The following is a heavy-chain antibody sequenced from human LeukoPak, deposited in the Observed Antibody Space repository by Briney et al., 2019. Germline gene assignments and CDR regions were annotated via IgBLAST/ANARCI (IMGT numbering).Heavy chain of an antibody. V-gene: IGHV3-23*01. CDR2: ISAGADST. D-gene: IGHD4-17*01. J-gene: IGHJ5*01. Sequence: GGSLRLSCAVSAFTFSTYAMSWVRQAPRKGLEWVSAISAGADSTYYADSVQGRFTISRDNSKNTLYLQMSGLRAEDTAVYFCARGAYGDYDSWGQGTLVTVSS. CDR1: AFTFSTYA. CDR3: ARGAYGDYDS.